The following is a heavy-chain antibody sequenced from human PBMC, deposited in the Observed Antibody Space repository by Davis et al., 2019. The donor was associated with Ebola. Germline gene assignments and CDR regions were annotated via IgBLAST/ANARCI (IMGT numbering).Heavy chain of an antibody. CDR1: GFTFSSYG. J-gene: IGHJ4*02. Sequence: GGSLRLSCAASGFTFSSYGMHWVRQAPGKGLEWVAVIWYDGSNKYYADSVKGRFTISRDNSKNSLYLQMNSLRAEDTALYYCARGFRYFDYWGQGTLVTVSS. CDR2: IWYDGSNK. V-gene: IGHV3-33*01. CDR3: ARGFRYFDY. D-gene: IGHD3-10*01.